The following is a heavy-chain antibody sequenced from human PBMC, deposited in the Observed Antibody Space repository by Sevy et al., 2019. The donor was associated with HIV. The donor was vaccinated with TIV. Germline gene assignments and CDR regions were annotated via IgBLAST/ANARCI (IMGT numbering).Heavy chain of an antibody. CDR3: AGGYYDSSGWKFDY. V-gene: IGHV4-30-2*01. CDR2: IYHSGST. J-gene: IGHJ4*02. D-gene: IGHD3-22*01. Sequence: SETLSLTCAVSGGSISSGGYSWSWIRQPPGKGLEWIGYIYHSGSTYYNPSLKSRVTISVDRSKNQFSLKLSSVTAADTAVYYCAGGYYDSSGWKFDYWGQGTLVTVSS. CDR1: GGSISSGGYS.